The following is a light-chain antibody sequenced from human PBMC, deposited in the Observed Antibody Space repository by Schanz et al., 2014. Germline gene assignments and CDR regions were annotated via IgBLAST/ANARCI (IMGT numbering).Light chain of an antibody. Sequence: QSVLTQPASVSGSPGQSITISCTGSSSDVGGYNYVSWYQHHPGKAPKLMIYDVSKRPSGVSNRFSGSKSGNTASLTISGLQTEDEADYYCSSYTSSSTLIFGGGTKLTVL. CDR2: DVS. J-gene: IGLJ2*01. V-gene: IGLV2-14*03. CDR3: SSYTSSSTLI. CDR1: SSDVGGYNY.